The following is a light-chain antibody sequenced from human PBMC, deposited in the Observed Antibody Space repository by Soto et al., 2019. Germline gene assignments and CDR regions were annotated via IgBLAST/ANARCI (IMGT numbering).Light chain of an antibody. V-gene: IGKV1-39*01. Sequence: IQMTQAPSSLSASVGDRVTITCRASQSIRTYLTWYQQKPGKAPKFLIYAASTLQSGVPSRFSGSGSGTDFTLTISSLQPEYFATYYFQQTYCNPRPFGQRTKVEIK. J-gene: IGKJ1*01. CDR1: QSIRTY. CDR3: QQTYCNPRP. CDR2: AAS.